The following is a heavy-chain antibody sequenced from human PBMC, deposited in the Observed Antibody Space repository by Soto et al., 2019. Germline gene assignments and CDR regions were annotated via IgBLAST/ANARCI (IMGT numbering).Heavy chain of an antibody. J-gene: IGHJ6*02. Sequence: QVQLVQSGAEVKKPGASVKVSCKASGYTFTGYYMHWVRQAPGQGLEWMGWINPNSGGTNYAQKFQGWVTMTRDTSISTAYMELSRLRSDDAAVYYCVREHDYGDYAPGDYYYGMDVWGQGTTVTVSS. CDR2: INPNSGGT. CDR3: VREHDYGDYAPGDYYYGMDV. V-gene: IGHV1-2*04. D-gene: IGHD4-17*01. CDR1: GYTFTGYY.